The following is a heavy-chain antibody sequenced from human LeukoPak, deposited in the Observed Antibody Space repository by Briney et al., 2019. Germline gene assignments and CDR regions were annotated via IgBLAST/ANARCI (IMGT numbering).Heavy chain of an antibody. CDR1: GDSISSNF. D-gene: IGHD6-19*01. CDR3: AREHYTSGWYIRD. J-gene: IGHJ4*02. V-gene: IGHV4-59*01. CDR2: IYYSGNT. Sequence: SSETLSLTCTVSGDSISSNFWSWIRQPPGKGLEWIGYIYYSGNTNYNPSLKSRVTISIDTSKIQFSLKLTSVTAADTTVYYCAREHYTSGWYIRDWGQGTLVTVSS.